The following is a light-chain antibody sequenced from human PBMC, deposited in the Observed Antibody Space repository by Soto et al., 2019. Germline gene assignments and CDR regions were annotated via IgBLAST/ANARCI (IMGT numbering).Light chain of an antibody. CDR2: GAS. CDR3: QQYGSAPRT. J-gene: IGKJ1*01. CDR1: QSVSSSF. V-gene: IGKV3-20*01. Sequence: EIVLTQSLGTLSLSPGERATLSCMASQSVSSSFLSWYQQKPGQSPRLLIYGASGRATGIPDRFSGSGSGTDFTLTISSLEPEDFAVYYCQQYGSAPRTFGQGTKVDI.